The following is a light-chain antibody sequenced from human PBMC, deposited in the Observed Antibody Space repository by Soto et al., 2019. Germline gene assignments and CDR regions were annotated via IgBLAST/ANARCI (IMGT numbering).Light chain of an antibody. CDR3: ATWDDSLNGRV. Sequence: QSVLTQPPSASGTPGQRVTIYCSGSSSNIGTNTINWYQHLPGTAPKLLIYSNNQRHSGVPDRFSASKSGTSASLAISGLQSEDEADYYCATWDDSLNGRVFGGGTKLSVL. J-gene: IGLJ3*02. CDR2: SNN. V-gene: IGLV1-44*01. CDR1: SSNIGTNT.